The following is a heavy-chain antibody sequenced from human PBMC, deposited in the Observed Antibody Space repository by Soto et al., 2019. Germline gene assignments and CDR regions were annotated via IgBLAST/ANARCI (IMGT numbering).Heavy chain of an antibody. CDR3: ARDQGDGPDLAARMDV. J-gene: IGHJ6*02. D-gene: IGHD3-16*01. CDR1: GGSISSGGYY. V-gene: IGHV4-31*03. CDR2: IYYSGST. Sequence: SETLSLTCTVSGGSISSGGYYWSWIRQHPGKGLEWIGYIYYSGSTYYNPSLKSRVTISVDTSKNQFSLKLSSVTAADTAVYYCARDQGDGPDLAARMDVWGQGTTVTVAS.